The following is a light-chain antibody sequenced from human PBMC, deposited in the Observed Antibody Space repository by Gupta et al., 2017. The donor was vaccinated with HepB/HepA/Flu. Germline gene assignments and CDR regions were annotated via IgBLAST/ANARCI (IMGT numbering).Light chain of an antibody. Sequence: QSVLPHPPSVSGTPGQRVVISCSGSSSTSGTNFVYWYQHLPGAAPRPLIYRSNQRPSGVPERFSGSKSGTSASLAIGGLRSEDEADYYCVAWDDTLVGWLFGGGTRLTVL. CDR1: SSTSGTNF. CDR3: VAWDDTLVGWL. CDR2: RSN. V-gene: IGLV1-47*01. J-gene: IGLJ3*02.